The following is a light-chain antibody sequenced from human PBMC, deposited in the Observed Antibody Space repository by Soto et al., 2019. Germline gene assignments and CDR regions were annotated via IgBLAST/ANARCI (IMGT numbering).Light chain of an antibody. CDR1: TRDVGGYNY. CDR3: SSYTSSSTLYV. J-gene: IGLJ1*01. V-gene: IGLV2-14*01. CDR2: DVS. Sequence: QSVVTQPASEPGTPGQSITISCTGTTRDVGGYNYVSWYQQHPGKAPKLMIYDVSNRPSGVSNRFSGSKSGNTASLTISGLQAEDEADYYCSSYTSSSTLYVFGTGTKVTVL.